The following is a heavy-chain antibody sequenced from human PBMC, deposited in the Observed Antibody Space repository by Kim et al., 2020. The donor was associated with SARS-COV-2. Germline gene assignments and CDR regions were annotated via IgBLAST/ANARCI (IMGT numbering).Heavy chain of an antibody. CDR3: ARVSTGRDY. CDR2: INHSGST. V-gene: IGHV4-34*01. Sequence: SETLSLTCAVYGGSFSGYYWSWIRQPPGKGLEWIGEINHSGSTNYNPSLKSRVTISVDTSKNQFSLKLSSVTAADTAVYYCARVSTGRDYWGQGTLVTVSS. D-gene: IGHD2-8*02. J-gene: IGHJ4*02. CDR1: GGSFSGYY.